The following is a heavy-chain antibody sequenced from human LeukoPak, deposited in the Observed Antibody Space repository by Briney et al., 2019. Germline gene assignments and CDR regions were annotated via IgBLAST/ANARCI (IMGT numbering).Heavy chain of an antibody. D-gene: IGHD5-24*01. V-gene: IGHV4-59*08. J-gene: IGHJ4*02. CDR3: ARHGGGYSFDY. CDR1: GGSIRKYY. CDR2: IYNSGST. Sequence: SETLSLTCSVSGGSIRKYYWSWIRQPPGKGLEWIGYIYNSGSTNYNPSLKSRVTISVDTSKNQFSLKLSSVTAADTAVYYCARHGGGYSFDYWGKGTLVTVSS.